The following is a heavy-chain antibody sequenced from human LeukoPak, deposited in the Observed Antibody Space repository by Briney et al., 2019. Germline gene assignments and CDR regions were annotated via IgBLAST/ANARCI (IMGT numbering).Heavy chain of an antibody. CDR3: ATAVMTGTTDY. CDR1: EFTFSNYW. CDR2: IKQDGSET. J-gene: IGHJ4*02. V-gene: IGHV3-7*01. D-gene: IGHD1-7*01. Sequence: PGGSLRLSCEHSEFTFSNYWMRWVRQAPGKGLEWVANIKQDGSETYYVDSVKGRFTLSRDNARNSLYLQMNYVGVDDTAVYYCATAVMTGTTDYWGQGTLVTVSS.